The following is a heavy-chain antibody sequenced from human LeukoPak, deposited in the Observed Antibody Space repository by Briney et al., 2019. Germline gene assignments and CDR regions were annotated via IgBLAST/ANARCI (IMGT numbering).Heavy chain of an antibody. CDR1: GFSFSSYS. CDR2: ISSSRGYI. Sequence: PGGSLRLSCAASGFSFSSYSMTWVRQAPGKGPEWVSSISSSRGYIYYADSVKGRFTISRDNAKNSLYLQMNSLRAEDTAVYYCVRSNDFWSGYYDNYYYGMDVWGQGTTVTVSS. V-gene: IGHV3-21*01. D-gene: IGHD3-3*01. CDR3: VRSNDFWSGYYDNYYYGMDV. J-gene: IGHJ6*02.